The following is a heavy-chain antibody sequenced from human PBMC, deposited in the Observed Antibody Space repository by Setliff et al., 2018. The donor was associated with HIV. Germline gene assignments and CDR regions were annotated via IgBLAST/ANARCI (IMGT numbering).Heavy chain of an antibody. J-gene: IGHJ3*02. CDR3: AKRPGYGYPFHI. Sequence: SETLSLTCAVSGGTFSLHYYTWIRQSPLRGLEWLGEINHSGGTRYNPSLESRVTMSLDSSRKQFSLRLTSVAAADTAVYYCAKRPGYGYPFHIWGQGTMVTVSS. CDR1: GGTFSLHY. CDR2: INHSGGT. V-gene: IGHV4-34*08. D-gene: IGHD5-18*01.